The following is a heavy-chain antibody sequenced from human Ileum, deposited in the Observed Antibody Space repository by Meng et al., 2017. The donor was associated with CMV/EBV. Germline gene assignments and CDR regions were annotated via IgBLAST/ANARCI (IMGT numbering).Heavy chain of an antibody. CDR1: GFTFSSYA. D-gene: IGHD1-26*01. CDR2: ITGGGGTT. J-gene: IGHJ4*02. Sequence: SCAASGFTFSSYAMTWVRQAPGKGLEWVSSITGGGGTTYYADSVKGRFTISRDNSKNTLFLQINSLGAEDAALYYCAKGLKWELPLEYWGQGTLVTVSS. CDR3: AKGLKWELPLEY. V-gene: IGHV3-23*01.